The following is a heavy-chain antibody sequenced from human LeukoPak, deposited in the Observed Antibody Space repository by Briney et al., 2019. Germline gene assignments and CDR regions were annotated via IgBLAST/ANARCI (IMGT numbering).Heavy chain of an antibody. D-gene: IGHD2-15*01. CDR3: AKVFAGSCYSCALDY. V-gene: IGHV3-30*18. J-gene: IGHJ4*02. CDR2: ISHDGTKK. Sequence: GALRLSCAVSGFTFSSYWMHWVRQAPGKGLEWVAVISHDGTKKYYADSVKGRFAISRDNSVDTLHLQMNSLRAEDTAVYFCAKVFAGSCYSCALDYWGQGTLVTVSS. CDR1: GFTFSSYW.